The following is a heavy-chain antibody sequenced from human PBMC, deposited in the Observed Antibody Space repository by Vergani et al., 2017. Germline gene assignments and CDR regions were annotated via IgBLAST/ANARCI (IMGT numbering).Heavy chain of an antibody. J-gene: IGHJ4*02. V-gene: IGHV3-30-3*01. D-gene: IGHD3-9*01. Sequence: QVQLVESGGGLVKPGGSLRLSCAASGFTFSSYAMHWVRQAPGKGLEWVAVISYDGSNKYYADSVKGRFTISRDNSKNTLYLQMNSLRAEDTAVYYCTRGYFGYWGQGTLVTVSS. CDR1: GFTFSSYA. CDR2: ISYDGSNK. CDR3: TRGYFGY.